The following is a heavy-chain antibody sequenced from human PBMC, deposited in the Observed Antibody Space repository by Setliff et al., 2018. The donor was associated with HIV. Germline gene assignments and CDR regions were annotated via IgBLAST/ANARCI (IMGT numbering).Heavy chain of an antibody. D-gene: IGHD7-27*01. J-gene: IGHJ5*02. V-gene: IGHV4-31*03. Sequence: SETLSLTCTVSGGSISSGGYYWSWIRQHPGKGLEWIGYISYSGSTYYDPSPKSRVTISVDTSKNQFSLRLSSVTAADTAVFYCARRGPGDQTWFDPWGQGILVTVSS. CDR2: ISYSGST. CDR1: GGSISSGGYY. CDR3: ARRGPGDQTWFDP.